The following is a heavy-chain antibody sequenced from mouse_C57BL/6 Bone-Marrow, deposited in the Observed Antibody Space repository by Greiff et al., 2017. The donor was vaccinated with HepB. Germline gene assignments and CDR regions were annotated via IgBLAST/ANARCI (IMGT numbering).Heavy chain of an antibody. CDR1: GFTFSSYA. D-gene: IGHD4-1*01. Sequence: EVMLVESGGGLVKPGGSLKLSCAASGFTFSSYAMSWVRQTPEKRLEWVATISDGGSYTYYPDNVKGRFTISRDNAKNNLYLQMSHLKSEDTAMYYCTINWFYAMDYWGQGTSVTVSS. J-gene: IGHJ4*01. CDR2: ISDGGSYT. CDR3: TINWFYAMDY. V-gene: IGHV5-4*03.